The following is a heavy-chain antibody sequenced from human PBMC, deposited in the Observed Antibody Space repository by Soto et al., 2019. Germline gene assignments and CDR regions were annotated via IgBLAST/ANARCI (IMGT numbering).Heavy chain of an antibody. V-gene: IGHV3-13*01. CDR3: ARGAGYSSGWYWFDP. CDR1: GFTFSSYD. J-gene: IGHJ5*02. CDR2: IGTAGDT. Sequence: LSLTCAASGFTFSSYDMHWVRQATGKGLEWVSAIGTAGDTYYPGSVKGRFTISRENAKNSLYLQMNSLRAGDTAVYYCARGAGYSSGWYWFDPWGQGTLVTVSS. D-gene: IGHD6-19*01.